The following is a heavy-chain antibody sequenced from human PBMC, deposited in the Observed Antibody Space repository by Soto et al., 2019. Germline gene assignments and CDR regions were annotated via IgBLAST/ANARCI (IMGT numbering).Heavy chain of an antibody. V-gene: IGHV1-18*01. Sequence: ASVKVSCKASGYTFTSYGISWVRQAPGQGLEWMGWISAYNGNTNYAQKLQGRVTMTTDTSTSTAYMELRSLRSEDTAVYYCARAVDGIVLVPAAMPDWFDPWGQGTLVTVSS. D-gene: IGHD2-2*01. CDR1: GYTFTSYG. CDR3: ARAVDGIVLVPAAMPDWFDP. J-gene: IGHJ5*02. CDR2: ISAYNGNT.